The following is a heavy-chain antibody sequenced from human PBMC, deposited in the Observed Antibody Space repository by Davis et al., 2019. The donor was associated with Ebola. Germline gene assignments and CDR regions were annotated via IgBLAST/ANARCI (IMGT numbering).Heavy chain of an antibody. CDR2: INHSGST. V-gene: IGHV4-34*01. Sequence: SETLSLTCAVYGASFSAYYLSWIRQPPGKGLEWIGEINHSGSTNYNPSLKSRVTISVDTSKNQFSLKLSSVTAADTAVYYCARGVYGNYGMDVWGQGTTVTVSS. CDR3: ARGVYGNYGMDV. J-gene: IGHJ6*02. D-gene: IGHD5/OR15-5a*01. CDR1: GASFSAYY.